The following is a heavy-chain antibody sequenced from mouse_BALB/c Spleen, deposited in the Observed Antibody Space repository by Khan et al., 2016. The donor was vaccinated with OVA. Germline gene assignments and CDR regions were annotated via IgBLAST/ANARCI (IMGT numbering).Heavy chain of an antibody. J-gene: IGHJ3*01. V-gene: IGHV2-3*01. CDR1: GLSLINYG. Sequence: VELVESGPGLVAPSQSLSITCTVSGLSLINYGVSWIRQPPGKGLEWLGVIWGDGTTNYHSALKPRLSISKDNSKSQVFLQLTSLETDDTATYFCGIIYVGLAWFAYWGQGTLVTVSA. CDR2: IWGDGTT. CDR3: GIIYVGLAWFAY. D-gene: IGHD1-2*01.